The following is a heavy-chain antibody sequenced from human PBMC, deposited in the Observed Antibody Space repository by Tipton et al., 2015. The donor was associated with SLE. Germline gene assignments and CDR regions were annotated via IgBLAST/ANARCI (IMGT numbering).Heavy chain of an antibody. J-gene: IGHJ3*02. CDR2: IFLSGIT. CDR1: CGSLSGYW. V-gene: IGHV4-34*12. CDR3: ARHLHGHRAFDI. Sequence: TLSLTCAVSCGSLSGYWWGWLQPPPGKGLEWFGDIFLSGITNYNPSLKSRATNFLDTSKNQFSLKLSSVTAAHTAVYYCARHLHGHRAFDIWGQGAMVTVSS.